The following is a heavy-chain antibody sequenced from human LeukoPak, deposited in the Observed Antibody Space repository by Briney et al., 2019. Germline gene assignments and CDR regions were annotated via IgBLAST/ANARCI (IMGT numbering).Heavy chain of an antibody. Sequence: PSETPSLTCAVYAYSISDGYFWAWIRQPPGKGLEWIGSIYHSGSTYYSPSLKSRVTISVDTSKNQFSLKLNSVTAADTAVYYCARGVIAVAQFDYWGRGTLVTVSS. J-gene: IGHJ4*02. CDR3: ARGVIAVAQFDY. CDR2: IYHSGST. CDR1: AYSISDGYF. D-gene: IGHD6-19*01. V-gene: IGHV4-38-2*01.